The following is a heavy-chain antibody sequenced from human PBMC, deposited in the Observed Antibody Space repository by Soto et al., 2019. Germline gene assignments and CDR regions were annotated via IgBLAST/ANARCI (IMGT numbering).Heavy chain of an antibody. D-gene: IGHD3-10*02. CDR3: GRDQSGIGYYVDWFDP. CDR2: INAGNGNT. Sequence: ASVTVSCKASGYTFNSHAIHWVRQAPGQRPEWLGWINAGNGNTYYSEKFEGRVTFTRDTAATTVNMELTSLTSEDTAIYYCGRDQSGIGYYVDWFDPWGQGTLVTVSS. J-gene: IGHJ5*02. V-gene: IGHV1-3*01. CDR1: GYTFNSHA.